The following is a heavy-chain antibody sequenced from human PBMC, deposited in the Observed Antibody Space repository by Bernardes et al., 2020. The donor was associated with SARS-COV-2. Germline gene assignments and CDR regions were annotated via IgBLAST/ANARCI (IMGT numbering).Heavy chain of an antibody. V-gene: IGHV1-24*01. J-gene: IGHJ5*02. CDR1: GYTLTELS. CDR2: FDPEDGET. D-gene: IGHD6-19*01. Sequence: ASVKVSCKVSGYTLTELSMHWVRQAPGKGLEWMGGFDPEDGETIYAQKFQGRVTMTEDTSTDTAYMELSSLRSEDTAVYYCATAPPIAVAGTPGWFDPWAREPWSPSPQ. CDR3: ATAPPIAVAGTPGWFDP.